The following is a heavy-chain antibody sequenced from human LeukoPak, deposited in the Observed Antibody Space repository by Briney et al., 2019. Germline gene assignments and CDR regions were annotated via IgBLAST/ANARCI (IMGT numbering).Heavy chain of an antibody. CDR3: ARTTVTTSSWFDP. D-gene: IGHD4-17*01. CDR1: GYTFISYD. J-gene: IGHJ5*02. V-gene: IGHV1-8*03. Sequence: ASVKVSCKASGYTFISYDINWVRQATGQGLEWMGWMNPNSDNTVYAQKFQGRVTITRNTSISTTYMELSSLRSEDTAVFYCARTTVTTSSWFDPWGQGTLVTVSS. CDR2: MNPNSDNT.